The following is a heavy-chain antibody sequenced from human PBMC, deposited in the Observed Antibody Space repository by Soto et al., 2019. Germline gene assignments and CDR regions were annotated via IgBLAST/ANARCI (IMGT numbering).Heavy chain of an antibody. CDR2: IKSKTDGGTT. V-gene: IGHV3-15*07. CDR1: GFTFSNAW. Sequence: GGSLRLCCAASGFTFSNAWMNWVRQAPGKGLEWVGRIKSKTDGGTTDYAAPVKGRFTISRDDSKNTLYLQMNSLKTEDTAVYYCTTDIPVLGSSGSRSHGHYYYYYGMDVWGQGTTVTVSS. CDR3: TTDIPVLGSSGSRSHGHYYYYYGMDV. J-gene: IGHJ6*02. D-gene: IGHD3-22*01.